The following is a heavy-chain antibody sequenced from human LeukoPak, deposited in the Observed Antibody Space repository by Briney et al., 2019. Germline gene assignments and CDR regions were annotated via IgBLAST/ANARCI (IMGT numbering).Heavy chain of an antibody. CDR3: AGPKFGELLYDY. CDR2: IYSGDTT. CDR1: GFTVSSNY. V-gene: IGHV3-53*01. J-gene: IGHJ4*02. Sequence: PGGSLRLSCAASGFTVSSNYMSWVRQAPGKGLEWVSIIYSGDTTYYADSVKGRFTISRDNSKNTLYLQMNSLRVEDTAVYYCAGPKFGELLYDYWGQGTLVTVSS. D-gene: IGHD3-10*01.